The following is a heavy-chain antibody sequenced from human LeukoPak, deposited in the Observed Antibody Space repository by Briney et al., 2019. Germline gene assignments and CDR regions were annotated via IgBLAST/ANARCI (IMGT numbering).Heavy chain of an antibody. CDR1: GGSISSGSYY. V-gene: IGHV4-61*02. CDR3: ARLIAAAGMEVDY. D-gene: IGHD6-13*01. Sequence: PSETLSLTCTVSGGSISSGSYYWSWIRQPAGKGLEWIGRIYTSGSTNYNPSLKSRVTISVDTSKNHFSLKLSSVTAADTAVYYCARLIAAAGMEVDYWGQGTLVTVSS. CDR2: IYTSGST. J-gene: IGHJ4*02.